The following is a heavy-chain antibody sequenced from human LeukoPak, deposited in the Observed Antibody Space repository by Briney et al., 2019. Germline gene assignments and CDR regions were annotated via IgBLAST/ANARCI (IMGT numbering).Heavy chain of an antibody. J-gene: IGHJ4*02. CDR1: GGSFSGYY. D-gene: IGHD2-8*01. V-gene: IGHV4-34*01. CDR2: INHSGST. Sequence: SETLSLTCAVYGGSFSGYYWSWIRQPPGKGLECIGEINHSGSTNYNPSLKSRVTISVDTSKNQFSLKLSSVTAADTAVYYCARVMGLWGQGTLVTVSS. CDR3: ARVMGL.